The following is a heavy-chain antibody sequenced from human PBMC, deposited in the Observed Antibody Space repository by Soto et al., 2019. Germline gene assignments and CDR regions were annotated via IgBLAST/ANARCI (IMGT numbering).Heavy chain of an antibody. D-gene: IGHD4-17*01. V-gene: IGHV3-30-3*01. CDR1: GFTFSSYA. J-gene: IGHJ6*02. CDR3: ARDSLRVGNDYGMDV. CDR2: ISYDGSNK. Sequence: PGGSLRLSCAASGFTFSSYAMHWVRQAPGKGLEWVAVISYDGSNKYYADSVKGRFTISRDNSKNTLYLQMNSLRAEDTAVYYCARDSLRVGNDYGMDVWGQGTTVTVSS.